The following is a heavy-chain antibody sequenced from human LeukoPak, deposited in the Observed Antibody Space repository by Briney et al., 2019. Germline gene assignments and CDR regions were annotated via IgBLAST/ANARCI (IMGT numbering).Heavy chain of an antibody. CDR3: TRDLGVDTTMIFFDY. V-gene: IGHV3-23*01. CDR2: FGNSA. CDR1: GFTFSRYA. D-gene: IGHD5-18*01. Sequence: GGSLRLSCAASGFTFSRYAMSWVRRAPGKGLEWVSTFGNSAHYADSVKGRFTISRDNSKNTLYLQMNSLRADDTAVYYCTRDLGVDTTMIFFDYWGQGSLVTVSS. J-gene: IGHJ4*02.